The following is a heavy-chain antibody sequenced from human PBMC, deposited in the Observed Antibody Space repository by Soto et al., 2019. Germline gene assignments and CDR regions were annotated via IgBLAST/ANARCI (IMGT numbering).Heavy chain of an antibody. V-gene: IGHV3-21*01. J-gene: IGHJ4*02. Sequence: PGGSLRLSCASSGFTFSSYSMNWVRQAPGKGLEWVSSISSSSSYIYYADSVKGRFTISRDNAKNSLYLQMNSLRAEDTAMYYCASELEPDYWGQGTLVTVSS. D-gene: IGHD1-1*01. CDR2: ISSSSSYI. CDR3: ASELEPDY. CDR1: GFTFSSYS.